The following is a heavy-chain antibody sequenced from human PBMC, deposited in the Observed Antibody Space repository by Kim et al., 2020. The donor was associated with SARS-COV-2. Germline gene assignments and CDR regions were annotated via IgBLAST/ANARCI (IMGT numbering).Heavy chain of an antibody. D-gene: IGHD3-10*01. CDR2: IYYSGST. V-gene: IGHV4-39*07. Sequence: SETLSLTCTVSGGSISSSSYYWGWIRQPPGKGLEWIGSIYYSGSTYYNPSLKSRVTISVDTSKNQFSLKLSSVTAADTAVYYCARILYYYGSGFHYGMDVWGQGTTVTVSS. CDR3: ARILYYYGSGFHYGMDV. J-gene: IGHJ6*02. CDR1: GGSISSSSYY.